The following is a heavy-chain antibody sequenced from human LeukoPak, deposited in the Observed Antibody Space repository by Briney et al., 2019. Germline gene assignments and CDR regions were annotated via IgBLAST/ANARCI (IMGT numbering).Heavy chain of an antibody. CDR2: ISGSGGST. J-gene: IGHJ4*02. V-gene: IGHV3-23*01. Sequence: GGSLRLSCAASGFTFSSYAMSWVRQAPGKGLEWVSAISGSGGSTYYAVSVKGRFTISRDNSKNTLYLQMNSLRAEDTAVYYCAKVRGYSYGPTDYWGQGTLVTVSS. D-gene: IGHD5-18*01. CDR3: AKVRGYSYGPTDY. CDR1: GFTFSSYA.